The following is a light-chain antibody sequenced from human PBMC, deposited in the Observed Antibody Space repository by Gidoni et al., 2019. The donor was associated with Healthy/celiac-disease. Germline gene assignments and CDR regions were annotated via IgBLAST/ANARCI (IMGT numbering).Light chain of an antibody. CDR3: QQYNNWPPWT. CDR1: QSVNSN. Sequence: IVMTQSPATLSVSPGERATLACRASQSVNSNLAWYQQKPGQDPTLLIYGAATRATGIPARCSGSGSGTEFNITISSLQSEDFAVYYCQQYNNWPPWTFGQGTKVEIK. V-gene: IGKV3-15*01. J-gene: IGKJ1*01. CDR2: GAA.